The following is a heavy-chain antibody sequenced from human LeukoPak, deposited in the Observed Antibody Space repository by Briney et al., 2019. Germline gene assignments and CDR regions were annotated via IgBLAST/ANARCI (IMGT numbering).Heavy chain of an antibody. D-gene: IGHD3-10*01. Sequence: KSSETLSLTCTVSGYSISSGYYWGWIRQPPGKGLEWIGSIYHSGSTYYNPSLKSRVTISVDTSKNQFSLKLSSVTAADTAVYYCARGRSGSYPYYYYYYMDVWGKGTTVTVSS. CDR2: IYHSGST. CDR1: GYSISSGYY. CDR3: ARGRSGSYPYYYYYYMDV. V-gene: IGHV4-38-2*02. J-gene: IGHJ6*03.